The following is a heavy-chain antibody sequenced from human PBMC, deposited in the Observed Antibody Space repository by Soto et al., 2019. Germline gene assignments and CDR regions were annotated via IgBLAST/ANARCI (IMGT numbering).Heavy chain of an antibody. CDR3: ARVPDR. D-gene: IGHD2-2*01. CDR2: IYHSGST. J-gene: IGHJ5*02. V-gene: IGHV4-30-2*01. CDR1: GGSLSPGGYS. Sequence: LSLPRAGSGGSLSPGGYSWSWIRQPPGKGLEWIGYIYHSGSTYYNPSLKSRVTISVDRSKNQFSLKLSSVTAADTAVYYCARVPDRWGQGTLVTVSS.